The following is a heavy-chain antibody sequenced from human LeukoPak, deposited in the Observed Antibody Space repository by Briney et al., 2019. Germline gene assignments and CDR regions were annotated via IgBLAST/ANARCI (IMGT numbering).Heavy chain of an antibody. CDR1: GGSISSSSYY. CDR2: IYYSGST. CDR3: ARDLPTGTYRAYFDN. V-gene: IGHV4-39*02. J-gene: IGHJ4*02. D-gene: IGHD1-26*01. Sequence: SETLSLTCTVSGGSISSSSYYWGWIRQPPGKGLEWIGSIYYSGSTYYNPSLKSRVTISVDTSKNQFSLKLSSVTAADTAVYYCARDLPTGTYRAYFDNWGQGTLVTVSS.